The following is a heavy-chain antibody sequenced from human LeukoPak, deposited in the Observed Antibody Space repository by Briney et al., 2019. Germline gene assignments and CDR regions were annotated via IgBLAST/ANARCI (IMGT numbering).Heavy chain of an antibody. Sequence: QAGGSLRLSCATSGFSFTDDPMNWVRQAPGKGLDWISNIRTTAEGAKYAYYADSVKGRVTISRDDGKNTLYPHMNSLRDDDTVVYQSATGKRYAFDYWGQGILVTVSS. V-gene: IGHV3-48*02. J-gene: IGHJ4*02. CDR1: GFSFTDDP. CDR3: ATGKRYAFDY. D-gene: IGHD3-9*01. CDR2: IRTTAEGAKYA.